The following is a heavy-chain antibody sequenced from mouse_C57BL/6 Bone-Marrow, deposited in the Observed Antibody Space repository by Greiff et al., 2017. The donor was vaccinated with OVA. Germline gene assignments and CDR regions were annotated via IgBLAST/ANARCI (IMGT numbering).Heavy chain of an antibody. CDR2: IRNKANNHAT. D-gene: IGHD3-2*02. CDR3: TNSSGSYFDY. J-gene: IGHJ2*01. CDR1: GFTFSDAW. Sequence: ADGSMKLSCAASGFTFSDAWMDWVRQSPEKGLEWVAEIRNKANNHATYYAESVKGRFTISRDDSKSSVYLQMNSLRAEDTGIYYCTNSSGSYFDYWGQGTTLTVSS. V-gene: IGHV6-6*01.